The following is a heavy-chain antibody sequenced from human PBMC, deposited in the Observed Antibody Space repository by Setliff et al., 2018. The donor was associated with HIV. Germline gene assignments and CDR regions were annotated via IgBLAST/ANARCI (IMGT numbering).Heavy chain of an antibody. D-gene: IGHD4-17*01. CDR2: MYTDGST. CDR1: GGSITSGNYF. CDR3: ARDVATVATPERAD. Sequence: KPSETLSLTCTVSGGSITSGNYFWSWIRQPAGKGLEWIGHMYTDGSTNYNPSFKSRVTIPIDTSKKQFALRLGSVTAADTVLYFCARDVATVATPERADWGSGTLVTVSS. J-gene: IGHJ4*02. V-gene: IGHV4-61*09.